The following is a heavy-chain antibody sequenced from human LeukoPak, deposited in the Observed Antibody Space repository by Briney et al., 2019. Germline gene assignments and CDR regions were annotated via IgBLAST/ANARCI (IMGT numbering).Heavy chain of an antibody. J-gene: IGHJ3*02. CDR3: ARTYSSARGDAFDI. V-gene: IGHV3-11*04. CDR2: ISSSGDII. Sequence: GGSLRLSCAASGFTFSDYYMRWIRQAPGKGLEWVSYISSSGDIIYYADSVKGRFTISRDNAKNSLYLQMNSLRAEDTAVYYCARTYSSARGDAFDIWGQGTMVTVSS. CDR1: GFTFSDYY. D-gene: IGHD6-19*01.